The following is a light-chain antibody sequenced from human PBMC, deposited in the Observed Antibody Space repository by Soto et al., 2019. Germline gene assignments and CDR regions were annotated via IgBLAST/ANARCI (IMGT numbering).Light chain of an antibody. CDR1: QNIAKS. V-gene: IGKV1-39*01. CDR2: AAS. Sequence: IQLTQSPSSLSASVGDRVALTCLASQNIAKSLNWYQQKPGKAPKLLIYAASSLQSGVPSRFSGSGSGTDFTLTISSLQPEDFATYYCQQSYSTPVTFGQGTRLEIK. CDR3: QQSYSTPVT. J-gene: IGKJ5*01.